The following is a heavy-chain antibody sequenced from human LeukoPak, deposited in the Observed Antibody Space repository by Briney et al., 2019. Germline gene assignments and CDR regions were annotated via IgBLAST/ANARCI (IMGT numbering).Heavy chain of an antibody. CDR2: IYYSGST. CDR1: GGSISSYY. D-gene: IGHD6-13*01. CDR3: ARDPLPFIAAAGTYYYYYYGMDV. Sequence: SETLSLTCTVSGGSISSYYWGWIRQPPGKGLEWIGSIYYSGSTYYNPSLKSRVTISVDTSKNQFSLKLSSVTAADTAVYYCARDPLPFIAAAGTYYYYYYGMDVWGQGTTVTVSS. V-gene: IGHV4-39*07. J-gene: IGHJ6*02.